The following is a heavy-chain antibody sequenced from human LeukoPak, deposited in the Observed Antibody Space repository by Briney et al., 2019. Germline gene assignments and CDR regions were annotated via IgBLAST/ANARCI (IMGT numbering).Heavy chain of an antibody. CDR2: IYYGGST. V-gene: IGHV4-39*01. J-gene: IGHJ6*02. D-gene: IGHD2-15*01. Sequence: PSETLSLTCTVSGDSISSSYYYWVWIRQPPGKGLEWIGSIYYGGSTYSNPSLKSRVTISSDTSKNQFSLKLYSVTATDTAVYYCARRSHCMGGSCPPVWDQGTTVTVSS. CDR3: ARRSHCMGGSCPPV. CDR1: GDSISSSYYY.